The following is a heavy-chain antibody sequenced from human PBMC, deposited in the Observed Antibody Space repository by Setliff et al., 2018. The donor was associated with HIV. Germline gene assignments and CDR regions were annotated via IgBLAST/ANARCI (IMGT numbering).Heavy chain of an antibody. CDR2: INHSGST. CDR3: ARGFGSYYRFASVQYFDY. V-gene: IGHV4-34*01. J-gene: IGHJ4*01. Sequence: SETLSLTCAVYGGSFCGYFWSWFRQSPGKVLQWIGEINHSGSTTYNPSLKSRVTISVDTSKNPFSLKLSSMTAADTAGYYCARGFGSYYRFASVQYFDYWGHGTLVTVSS. CDR1: GGSFCGYF. D-gene: IGHD1-26*01.